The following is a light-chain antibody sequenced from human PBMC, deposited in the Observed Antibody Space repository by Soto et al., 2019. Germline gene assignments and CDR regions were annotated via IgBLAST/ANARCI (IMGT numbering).Light chain of an antibody. V-gene: IGKV3-11*01. Sequence: EVVLTQSPVTLSLSPGERGTLSCRASQSVGSHLAWYQQKPGQPPRLLIYDASNRAPGIPARFSGSGSGTDFTLTISSLEPEDFAVYYCQQRSNWLPFGRGTKVEIK. CDR1: QSVGSH. CDR2: DAS. CDR3: QQRSNWLP. J-gene: IGKJ4*01.